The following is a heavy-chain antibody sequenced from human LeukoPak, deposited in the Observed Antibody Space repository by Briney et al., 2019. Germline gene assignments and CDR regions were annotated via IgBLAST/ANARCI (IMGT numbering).Heavy chain of an antibody. CDR1: GGSISSYY. Sequence: PSETLSLTCTVSGGSISSYYWSWIRQPAGKGLEWIGRIYTSGSTNYNPSLKSRVTMSVDTSKNQFSLKLSSVTAADTAVYYCARSDDILTGYRGGFDPWGQGTLVTVSS. D-gene: IGHD3-9*01. V-gene: IGHV4-4*07. CDR3: ARSDDILTGYRGGFDP. J-gene: IGHJ5*02. CDR2: IYTSGST.